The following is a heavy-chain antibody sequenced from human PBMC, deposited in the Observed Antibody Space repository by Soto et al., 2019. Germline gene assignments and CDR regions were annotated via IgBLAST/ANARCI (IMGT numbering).Heavy chain of an antibody. Sequence: GSLRLSCAASGFTFSSYGMHWVRQAPGKGLEWVAVISYDGSNKYYADSVKGRFTISRDDSKNTLYLQMNSLKTEDTAVYYCTTQYSSGWYVAFDIWGQGTMVTVSS. CDR1: GFTFSSYG. CDR2: ISYDGSNK. CDR3: TTQYSSGWYVAFDI. J-gene: IGHJ3*02. V-gene: IGHV3-30*03. D-gene: IGHD6-19*01.